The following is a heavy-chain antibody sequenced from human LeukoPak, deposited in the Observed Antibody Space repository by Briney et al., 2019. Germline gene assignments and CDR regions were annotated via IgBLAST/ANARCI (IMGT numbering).Heavy chain of an antibody. V-gene: IGHV3-74*01. CDR2: IKGDGIST. CDR3: AKGGSGSIDY. CDR1: GFDFSSNW. D-gene: IGHD1-26*01. J-gene: IGHJ4*02. Sequence: GGSLRLSCAASGFDFSSNWMHWVRHAPGQGLVWVSRIKGDGISTNYADSVKGRFTISRDNSKNTLYLQMNSLRAEDTAVYYCAKGGSGSIDYWGQGTLVTVSS.